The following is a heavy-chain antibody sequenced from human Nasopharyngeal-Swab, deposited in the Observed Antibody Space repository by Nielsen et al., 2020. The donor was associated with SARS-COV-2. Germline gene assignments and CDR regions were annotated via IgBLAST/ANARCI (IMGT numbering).Heavy chain of an antibody. CDR2: ISYEGSKN. CDR1: GFNFNNYG. CDR3: AKTTQIFWFGQFRNDAFDA. Sequence: GESLKISCAASGFNFNNYGMHWVRQAPGKGLEWVAVISYEGSKNVYVASVEGRFTVSRDFSKNTLFLQMSSLRPEDTAVYYCAKTTQIFWFGQFRNDAFDAWGRGTMVTVSS. V-gene: IGHV3-30*18. J-gene: IGHJ3*01. D-gene: IGHD3-10*01.